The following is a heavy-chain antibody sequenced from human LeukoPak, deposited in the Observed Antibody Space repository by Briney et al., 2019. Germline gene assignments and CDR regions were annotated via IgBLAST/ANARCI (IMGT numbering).Heavy chain of an antibody. D-gene: IGHD1-14*01. Sequence: PSETLSLTCAVYGGSFSDYYWSWIRQPPGKGLEWIGEINHSGSTNYNPSLKSRVTISVDTSKNQFSLKLSSVTAADTAVYYCARGRTVPRAALDVWGQGTTVTVSS. CDR3: ARGRTVPRAALDV. V-gene: IGHV4-34*01. CDR2: INHSGST. CDR1: GGSFSDYY. J-gene: IGHJ6*02.